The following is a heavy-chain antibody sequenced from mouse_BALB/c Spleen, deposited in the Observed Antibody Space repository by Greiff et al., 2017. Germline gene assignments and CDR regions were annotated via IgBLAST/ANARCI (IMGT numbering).Heavy chain of an antibody. CDR2: ISSGSSTI. J-gene: IGHJ4*01. D-gene: IGHD2-2*01. CDR3: AGYYYAMDY. Sequence: EVKVVESGGGLVQPGGSRKLSCAASGFTFSSFGMHWVRQAPEKGLEWVAYISSGSSTIYYADTVKGRFTISRDNPKNTLFLQMTSLRSEDTAMYYCAGYYYAMDYWGQGTSVTVSS. V-gene: IGHV5-17*02. CDR1: GFTFSSFG.